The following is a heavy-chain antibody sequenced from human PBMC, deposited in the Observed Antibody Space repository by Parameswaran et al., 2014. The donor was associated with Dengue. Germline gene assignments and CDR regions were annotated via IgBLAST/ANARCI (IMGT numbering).Heavy chain of an antibody. V-gene: IGHV1-3*01. D-gene: IGHD3-22*01. CDR3: ARGIAYYYDSSGRAFDY. J-gene: IGHJ4*02. Sequence: WVRQAPGQRLEWMGWINAGNGNTKYSQKFQGRVTITRDTSASTAYMELSSLRSEDTAVYYCARGIAYYYDSSGRAFDYWGQGTLVTVSS. CDR2: INAGNGNT.